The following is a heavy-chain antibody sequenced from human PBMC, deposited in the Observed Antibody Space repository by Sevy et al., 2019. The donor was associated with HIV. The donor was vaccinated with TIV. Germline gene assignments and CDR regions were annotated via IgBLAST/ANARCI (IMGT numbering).Heavy chain of an antibody. J-gene: IGHJ6*02. V-gene: IGHV3-30*04. Sequence: GSLRLSCAASGFTFSSYAMHWVRQAPGKGLEWVAVISYDGRNKYYADSVKGRFTISRDNSKNTLYLQMNSLRAEDTAVYYCAREGFCSSTSCYGDYYYYYGMDVWGQGTTVTVSS. CDR1: GFTFSSYA. D-gene: IGHD2-2*01. CDR2: ISYDGRNK. CDR3: AREGFCSSTSCYGDYYYYYGMDV.